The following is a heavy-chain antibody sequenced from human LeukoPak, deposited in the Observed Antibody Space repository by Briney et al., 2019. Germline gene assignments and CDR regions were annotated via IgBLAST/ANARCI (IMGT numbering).Heavy chain of an antibody. CDR3: ARESGSYYYGMDV. CDR1: GGSISRYY. J-gene: IGHJ6*02. V-gene: IGHV4-59*01. CDR2: IYYSGST. Sequence: PSETLSLTCTVSGGSISRYYWSWIRQPPGKGLEWIGYIYYSGSTNYNPSLKSRLTIPVDTSKNQFSLKLSSVTAADTAVYYCARESGSYYYGMDVWGQGTTVTVSS. D-gene: IGHD1-26*01.